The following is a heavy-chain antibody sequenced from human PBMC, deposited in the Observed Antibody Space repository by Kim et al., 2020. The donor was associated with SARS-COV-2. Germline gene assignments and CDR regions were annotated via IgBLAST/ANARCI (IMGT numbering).Heavy chain of an antibody. D-gene: IGHD3-3*02. J-gene: IGHJ4*02. CDR2: IYYNGSP. V-gene: IGHV4-39*01. CDR1: DGSISISRYY. Sequence: SETLSLTCTVSDGSISISRYYWGWIRQPPGKGLEWIGSIYYNGSPYYNPSLKGRVTMSVDRSKNQFSLNLRSMTAADTAVYYCARQSFRRDSSDFWGQGTQVTVSS. CDR3: ARQSFRRDSSDF.